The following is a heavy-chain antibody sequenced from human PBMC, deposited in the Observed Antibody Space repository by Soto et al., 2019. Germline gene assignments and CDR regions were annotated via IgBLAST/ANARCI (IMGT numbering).Heavy chain of an antibody. CDR2: INHSGST. J-gene: IGHJ6*02. V-gene: IGHV4-34*01. Sequence: SETLSLTCAVYGGSFSCYYWSWIRQPPGKGLEWIGEINHSGSTNYNPSLKSRVTISVDTSKNQFSLKLSSVTAADTAVYYCARGRPRYCSSTSCYRDYYYYYGMDVWGQGTTVTVSS. D-gene: IGHD2-2*02. CDR1: GGSFSCYY. CDR3: ARGRPRYCSSTSCYRDYYYYYGMDV.